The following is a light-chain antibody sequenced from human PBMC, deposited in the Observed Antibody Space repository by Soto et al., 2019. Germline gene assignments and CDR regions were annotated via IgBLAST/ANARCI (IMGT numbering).Light chain of an antibody. CDR2: GAS. CDR3: HQYASSFGT. V-gene: IGKV3-15*01. Sequence: IVMTQSPATLSVSPGERVTFSCRASQNVYTNLAWYQHKPGQAPRLLISGASTGATGIPARFSGSGSGTEFTLTINSLQSEDFELYYCHQYASSFGTLGHGTNVDIK. CDR1: QNVYTN. J-gene: IGKJ1*01.